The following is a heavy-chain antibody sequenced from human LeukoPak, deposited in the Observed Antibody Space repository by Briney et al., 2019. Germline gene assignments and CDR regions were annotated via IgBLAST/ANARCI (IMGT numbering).Heavy chain of an antibody. CDR3: AGGSGWYSYYFDY. CDR2: IYYSGST. D-gene: IGHD6-19*01. CDR1: GGSISSYY. Sequence: SETLSLTCTVSGGSISSYYWSWIRQPPGKGLELIGYIYYSGSTNYNPSLKSRVTISVDTSKNQFSLKLSSVTAADTAVYYCAGGSGWYSYYFDYWGQGTLVTVSS. V-gene: IGHV4-59*01. J-gene: IGHJ4*02.